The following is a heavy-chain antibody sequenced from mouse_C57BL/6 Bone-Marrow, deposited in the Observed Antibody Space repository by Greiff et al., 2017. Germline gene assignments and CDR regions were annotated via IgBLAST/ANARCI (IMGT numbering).Heavy chain of an antibody. D-gene: IGHD2-4*01. CDR1: GFTFTDYY. Sequence: EVKVVESGGGLVQPGGSLSLSCAASGFTFTDYYMSWVRQPPGKALEWLGFIRNKANGYTTEYSASVKGRFTISRDNSQSILYLQMNALRAEDSATYYCARYDYGLGDGGQGTTLTVSS. CDR2: IRNKANGYTT. CDR3: ARYDYGLGD. J-gene: IGHJ2*01. V-gene: IGHV7-3*01.